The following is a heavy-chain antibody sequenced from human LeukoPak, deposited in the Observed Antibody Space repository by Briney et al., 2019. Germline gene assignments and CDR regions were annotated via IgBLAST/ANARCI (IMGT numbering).Heavy chain of an antibody. V-gene: IGHV3-7*01. D-gene: IGHD3-10*01. CDR1: GFILSNYW. Sequence: GGSLRLSCAASGFILSNYWMGWVRRAPGKGLEWVANINQDGSEKHYVDFLKGRFTISRDNANNSLSLQMNSLRAEDTAVYYCARPLMYYYGSETYFWFDPWGQGTLVTVSS. CDR2: INQDGSEK. CDR3: ARPLMYYYGSETYFWFDP. J-gene: IGHJ5*02.